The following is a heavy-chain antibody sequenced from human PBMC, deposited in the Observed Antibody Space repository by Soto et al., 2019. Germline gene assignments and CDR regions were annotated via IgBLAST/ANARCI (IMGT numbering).Heavy chain of an antibody. D-gene: IGHD3-10*01. CDR2: IYYSGST. J-gene: IGHJ3*02. CDR1: GGSISSYY. CDR3: ARVEKDYYGSGSDAFDI. Sequence: QVQLQESGPGLVKPSETLSLTCTVSGGSISSYYWSWIRQPPGKGLEWIGYIYYSGSTNYNPSLKSRVTISVDTSKNQFSLKLSSVTAADTAVYYCARVEKDYYGSGSDAFDIWGQGTMVTVSS. V-gene: IGHV4-59*01.